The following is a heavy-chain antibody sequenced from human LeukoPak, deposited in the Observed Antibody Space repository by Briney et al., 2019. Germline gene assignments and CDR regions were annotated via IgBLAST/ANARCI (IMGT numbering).Heavy chain of an antibody. CDR2: IYYSGST. CDR3: ARGPYSYDSSGAFDI. V-gene: IGHV4-59*08. J-gene: IGHJ3*02. CDR1: GGSISSYY. D-gene: IGHD3-22*01. Sequence: SETLSLTCTVSGGSISSYYWSWIRQPPEKGLEWIGYIYYSGSTNYNPSLKSRVTISVDTSKNQFSLKLSSVTAADTAVYFCARGPYSYDSSGAFDIWGQGTMVTVSS.